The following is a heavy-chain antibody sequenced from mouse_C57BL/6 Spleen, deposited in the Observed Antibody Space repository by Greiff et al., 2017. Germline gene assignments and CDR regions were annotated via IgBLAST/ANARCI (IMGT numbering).Heavy chain of an antibody. V-gene: IGHV1-82*01. CDR2: IYPGDGDT. D-gene: IGHD1-1*01. CDR1: GYAFSSSW. Sequence: VQLQQSGPELVKPGASVKISCKASGYAFSSSWMNWVKQRPGKGLEGIGRIYPGDGDTNYNGKFKGKATLTADKSSRTAYMQLSSLTSEDSAVYFCARELLLGSYFDVWGTGTTVTVSS. J-gene: IGHJ1*03. CDR3: ARELLLGSYFDV.